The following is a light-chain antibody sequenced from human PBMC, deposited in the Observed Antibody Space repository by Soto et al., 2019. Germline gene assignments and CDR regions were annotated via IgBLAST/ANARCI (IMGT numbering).Light chain of an antibody. CDR2: RAS. Sequence: EIVMTQSPATLSVSPGEGTTLSCRASQSVGSNVAWYQQKPGQAPRLLIYRASTRATDIPARFSGSGSGTDFTLTISSLQSEDFAFYYCLQYHHWPPEGTFGQGTKVEIK. V-gene: IGKV3D-15*01. CDR3: LQYHHWPPEGT. J-gene: IGKJ1*01. CDR1: QSVGSN.